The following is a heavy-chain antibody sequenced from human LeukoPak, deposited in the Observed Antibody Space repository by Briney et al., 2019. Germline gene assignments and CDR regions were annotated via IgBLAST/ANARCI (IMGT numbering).Heavy chain of an antibody. J-gene: IGHJ3*02. CDR2: IQDRGST. V-gene: IGHV4-59*11. D-gene: IGHD1/OR15-1a*01. CDR3: ALSDYLEHFSRGGRLLVRNAFDI. CDR1: GGSIRSQS. Sequence: SETLSLTCTVSGGSIRSQSWSWIRQPPGKGLEWMGDIQDRGSTNYHPSLMSRVTISVDRSKNQFSLKLPCVTAADTAVYFCALSDYLEHFSRGGRLLVRNAFDIWGQGTMVTVSA.